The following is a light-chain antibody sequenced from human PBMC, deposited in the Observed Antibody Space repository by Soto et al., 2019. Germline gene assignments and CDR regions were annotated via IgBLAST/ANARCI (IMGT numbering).Light chain of an antibody. Sequence: QSALTPPASVSGSPGQSITISCTATNSDVGGYDRVSCYQQHPAKAPTLMIYEVHKRPSGVSNRFSGSKSGNTASLTISGLQAEDEADYYCCSSVGGPIWVFGGGTKVTVL. CDR2: EVH. CDR1: NSDVGGYDR. V-gene: IGLV2-23*02. CDR3: CSSVGGPIWV. J-gene: IGLJ3*02.